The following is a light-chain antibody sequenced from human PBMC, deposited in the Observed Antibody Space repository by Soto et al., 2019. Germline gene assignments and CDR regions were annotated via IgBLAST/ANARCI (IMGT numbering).Light chain of an antibody. CDR2: DTS. V-gene: IGKV3-11*01. CDR1: QSVNNY. J-gene: IGKJ1*01. Sequence: EIVLTQSPATLSLSPGERATLSCRASQSVNNYLAWYQQKPGQAPRLLIYDTSDRASGIPARFSGSGSGTDFTLIISSLEPEDFAVFYCQQRSVWPWTFGQGTKVEIK. CDR3: QQRSVWPWT.